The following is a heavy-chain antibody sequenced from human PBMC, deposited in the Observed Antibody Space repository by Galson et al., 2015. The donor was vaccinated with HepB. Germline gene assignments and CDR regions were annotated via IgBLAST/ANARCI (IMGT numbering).Heavy chain of an antibody. D-gene: IGHD6-19*01. CDR3: ARGGSGWYLSLYGMDV. J-gene: IGHJ6*02. Sequence: SVKVSCKASGYTFTSYDINWVRQATGQGLEWMGWMNPNSGNTGYAQKFQGRVTMTRNTSISTAYMELSSLRSEDTAVYYCARGGSGWYLSLYGMDVWGQGTTVTVSS. CDR2: MNPNSGNT. CDR1: GYTFTSYD. V-gene: IGHV1-8*01.